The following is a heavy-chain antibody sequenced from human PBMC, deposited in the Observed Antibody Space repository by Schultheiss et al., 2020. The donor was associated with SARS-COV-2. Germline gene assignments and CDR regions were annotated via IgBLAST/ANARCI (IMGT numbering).Heavy chain of an antibody. D-gene: IGHD3-3*01. Sequence: GESLKISCAASGFTFSSYGMHWVRQAPGKGLEWVAVIWYDGSNKYYADSVKGRFTISRDNSKNTLYLQMNSLRAEDTAVYYCARDRRSYDFWSGRIGGTWWFDPGAREPWSPSPQ. CDR3: ARDRRSYDFWSGRIGGTWWFDP. J-gene: IGHJ5*02. CDR1: GFTFSSYG. V-gene: IGHV3-33*01. CDR2: IWYDGSNK.